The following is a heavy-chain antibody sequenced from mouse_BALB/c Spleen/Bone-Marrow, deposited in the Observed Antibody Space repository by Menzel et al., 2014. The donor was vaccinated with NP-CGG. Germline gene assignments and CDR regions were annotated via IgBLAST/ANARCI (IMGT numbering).Heavy chain of an antibody. CDR3: ASPYYRYDGFAY. CDR2: INPYNDGT. J-gene: IGHJ3*01. CDR1: GYTFTSYV. D-gene: IGHD2-14*01. Sequence: EVQGVESGPELVKPGASVKMSCKASGYTFTSYVMHWVKRKPGQGLEWIGYINPYNDGTKYNEKFKGKATLTSDKSSSTAYMELSSLTSEDSAFYYCASPYYRYDGFAYWGQGTLVTVSA. V-gene: IGHV1-14*01.